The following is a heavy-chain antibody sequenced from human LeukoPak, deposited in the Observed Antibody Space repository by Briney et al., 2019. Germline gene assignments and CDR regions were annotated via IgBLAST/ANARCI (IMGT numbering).Heavy chain of an antibody. CDR3: ARGHYGDYNIYYYYYYMDV. Sequence: ASVKVSCKASGYTFTSYDINWVRQATGQGLEWMGWMNPNSGNTGYAQKFQGRVTMTRNTSISTAYMELSSLRSEDTAVYYCARGHYGDYNIYYYYYYMDVWGKGTTVTISS. V-gene: IGHV1-8*01. D-gene: IGHD4-17*01. CDR1: GYTFTSYD. CDR2: MNPNSGNT. J-gene: IGHJ6*03.